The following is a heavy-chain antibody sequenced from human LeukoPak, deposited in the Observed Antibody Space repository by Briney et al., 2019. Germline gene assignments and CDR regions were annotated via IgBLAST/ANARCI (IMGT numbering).Heavy chain of an antibody. CDR1: GGSFSGYY. D-gene: IGHD3-10*01. Sequence: SETLSLTCAVYGGSFSGYYWSWIRQPPGKGLEWIGEINHSGSTNYNPSLKSQVTISVDTSKNQFSLKLSSVTAEDTAVYYCARSPSRRITMVRGVGYYFDYWGQGTLVTVSS. V-gene: IGHV4-34*01. CDR3: ARSPSRRITMVRGVGYYFDY. J-gene: IGHJ4*02. CDR2: INHSGST.